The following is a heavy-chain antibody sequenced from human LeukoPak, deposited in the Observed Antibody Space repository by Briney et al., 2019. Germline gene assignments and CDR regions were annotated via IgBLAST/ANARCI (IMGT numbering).Heavy chain of an antibody. CDR2: IYYNGST. Sequence: SDTLSLICTVCGGPMSSYYWIWIRQPPGKGLEGIGYIYYNGSTNYNPPLKIPVAISVDTSKNQFSLELSAVTAADSAVYYGARWYCSGGSCYRRLRFDPGGQGTLVTVSS. D-gene: IGHD2-15*01. J-gene: IGHJ5*02. CDR1: GGPMSSYY. CDR3: ARWYCSGGSCYRRLRFDP. V-gene: IGHV4-59*08.